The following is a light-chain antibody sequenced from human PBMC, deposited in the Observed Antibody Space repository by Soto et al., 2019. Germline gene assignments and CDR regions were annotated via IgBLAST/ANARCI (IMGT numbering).Light chain of an antibody. CDR2: TAS. CDR3: QQYYSYSQA. Sequence: IQMTQYPSTLSGSVGDRVTITCRASQTISSWLAWYQQKPGKAPKLLIYTASTLKSGVPSRFSGSGSGTEFTLTISCLQPDDFATYYCQQYYSYSQAFGQ. J-gene: IGKJ1*01. V-gene: IGKV1-5*03. CDR1: QTISSW.